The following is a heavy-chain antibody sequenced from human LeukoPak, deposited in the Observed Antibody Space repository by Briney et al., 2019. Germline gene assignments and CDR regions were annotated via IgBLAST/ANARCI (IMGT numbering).Heavy chain of an antibody. D-gene: IGHD2-2*01. V-gene: IGHV1-69*05. Sequence: SVKVSCKASGYTFTSYAISWVRQAPGQGLEWMGGIIPIFGTANYAQKFQGRVTITTDESTSTAYMELSSLRSEDTAVYYCARGGHLGGIVVVPAAIEGDYYGMDVWGQGTTVTVSS. J-gene: IGHJ6*02. CDR1: GYTFTSYA. CDR2: IIPIFGTA. CDR3: ARGGHLGGIVVVPAAIEGDYYGMDV.